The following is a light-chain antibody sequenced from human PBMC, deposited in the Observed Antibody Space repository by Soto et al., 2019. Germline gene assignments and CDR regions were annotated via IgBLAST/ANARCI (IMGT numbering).Light chain of an antibody. Sequence: QSVLTQPASVSGSPGQSITISCTGTSRDVGSYNYVSWYQQHPGKVPKLMIFEVSNRPSGVSYRFSGSKSGNTASLTISGLQAEDEADYYCSSYTGSSTLYVFGTGTKVTVL. CDR2: EVS. CDR3: SSYTGSSTLYV. J-gene: IGLJ1*01. CDR1: SRDVGSYNY. V-gene: IGLV2-14*01.